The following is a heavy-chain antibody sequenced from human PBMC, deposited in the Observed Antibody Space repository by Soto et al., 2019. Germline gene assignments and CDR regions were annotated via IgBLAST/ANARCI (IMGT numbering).Heavy chain of an antibody. J-gene: IGHJ3*02. D-gene: IGHD7-27*01. V-gene: IGHV4-39*01. CDR2: IYSSGST. CDR1: GGSISSSAYY. Sequence: QLQVQESGPGLVKPSETLSLTCTVSGGSISSSAYYWGWIRQPPGKGLEWIGSIYSSGSTYYNPSLKSRVSISVDTSKNQFSLRLSSVTAADTAVYYCARHTRFSVTWGDALDIWGQGTMVTVSS. CDR3: ARHTRFSVTWGDALDI.